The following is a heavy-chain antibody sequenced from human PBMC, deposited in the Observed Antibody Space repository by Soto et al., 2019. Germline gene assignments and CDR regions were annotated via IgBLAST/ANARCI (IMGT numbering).Heavy chain of an antibody. D-gene: IGHD3-22*01. J-gene: IGHJ6*02. CDR1: GFTFSSYS. Sequence: AGGSLRLSCAASGFTFSSYSMNWVRQAPGKGLEWVSSISSSSSYIYYADSVKGRFTISRDNAKNSLYLQMNSLRAEDTAVYYCARDLDSSGRVYYYYGMDVWGQGTTVTV. CDR3: ARDLDSSGRVYYYYGMDV. CDR2: ISSSSSYI. V-gene: IGHV3-21*01.